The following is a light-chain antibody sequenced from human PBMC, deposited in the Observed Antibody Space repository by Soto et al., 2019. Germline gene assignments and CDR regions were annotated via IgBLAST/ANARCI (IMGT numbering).Light chain of an antibody. J-gene: IGKJ4*01. Sequence: DIQMTQSPSSLSASVGDRVTITCQASQDISNYLNWYQQKPGKAPKLLIYDASNLETGVPSRFSGRGSGTDFTFTISSLQPEDIATYYCQQYDNLLLLTFGGGTKVEIK. CDR3: QQYDNLLLLT. CDR1: QDISNY. CDR2: DAS. V-gene: IGKV1-33*01.